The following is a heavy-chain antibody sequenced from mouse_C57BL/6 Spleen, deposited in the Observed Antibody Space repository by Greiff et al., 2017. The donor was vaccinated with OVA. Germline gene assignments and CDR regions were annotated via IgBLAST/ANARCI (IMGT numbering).Heavy chain of an antibody. V-gene: IGHV5-17*01. CDR2: ISSGSSTI. J-gene: IGHJ1*03. CDR1: GFTFSDYG. CDR3: ARRGSSNYWYFDV. D-gene: IGHD1-1*01. Sequence: EVHLVESGGGLVKPGGSLKLSCAASGFTFSDYGMHWVRQAPEKGLEWVAYISSGSSTIYYADTVKGRFTISRDNAKNTLFLQMTSLRSEDTAMYYGARRGSSNYWYFDVWGTGTTVTVSS.